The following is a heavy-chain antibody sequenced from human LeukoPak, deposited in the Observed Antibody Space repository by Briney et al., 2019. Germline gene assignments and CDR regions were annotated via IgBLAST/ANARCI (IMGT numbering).Heavy chain of an antibody. Sequence: GGSLRLSCAASGFTFSDYYMSWIRQAPGKGLEWVSYISSSGSTIYYADSVKGRFNISRDNAKNSLYLQMNSLSAEDTAVYYCARIAAGSSSSMDYWGQGTLVTVSS. CDR3: ARIAAGSSSSMDY. V-gene: IGHV3-11*01. CDR2: ISSSGSTI. J-gene: IGHJ4*02. CDR1: GFTFSDYY. D-gene: IGHD6-6*01.